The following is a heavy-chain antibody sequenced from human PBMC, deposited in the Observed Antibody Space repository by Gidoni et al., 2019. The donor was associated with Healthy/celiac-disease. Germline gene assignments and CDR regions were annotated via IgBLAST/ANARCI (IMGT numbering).Heavy chain of an antibody. CDR1: GYTFTGYY. D-gene: IGHD1-1*01. V-gene: IGHV1-2*06. CDR3: AFSGRSPNEDYYFDY. J-gene: IGHJ4*02. CDR2: INPNSGGT. Sequence: QVQLVQSGAEVKKPGASVKVSCQASGYTFTGYYMHWVRQAPGQGLEWMGRINPNSGGTNYAQKFQGRVTMTRDTSISTAYMELSRLRSDDTAVYYCAFSGRSPNEDYYFDYWGQGTLVTVSS.